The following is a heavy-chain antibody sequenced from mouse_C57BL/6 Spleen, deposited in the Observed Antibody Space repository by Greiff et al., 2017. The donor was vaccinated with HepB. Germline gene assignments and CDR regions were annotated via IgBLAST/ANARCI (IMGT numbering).Heavy chain of an antibody. J-gene: IGHJ2*01. CDR1: GFTFSSYG. D-gene: IGHD4-1*01. Sequence: EVKLMESGGDLVKPGGSLKLSCAASGFTFSSYGMSWVRQTPDKRLEWVATISSGGSYTYYPDSVKGRFTISRDNAKNTLYLQMSSLKSEDTAMYDCARGDWDVDYFDYWGQGTTLTVSS. V-gene: IGHV5-6*01. CDR2: ISSGGSYT. CDR3: ARGDWDVDYFDY.